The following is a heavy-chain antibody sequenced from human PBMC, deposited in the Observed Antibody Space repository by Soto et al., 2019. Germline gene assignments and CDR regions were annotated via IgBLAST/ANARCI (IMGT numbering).Heavy chain of an antibody. Sequence: LRLSCAASGFAFSSYAMSWVRQAPGKGLEWVSAISGSGGSTYYADSVKGRFTISRDNSKNTLYLQMNSLRAEDTAVYYCARGRGYCSGGSCDHWYFDLWGRGTLVTVSS. CDR2: ISGSGGST. J-gene: IGHJ2*01. V-gene: IGHV3-23*01. CDR1: GFAFSSYA. CDR3: ARGRGYCSGGSCDHWYFDL. D-gene: IGHD2-15*01.